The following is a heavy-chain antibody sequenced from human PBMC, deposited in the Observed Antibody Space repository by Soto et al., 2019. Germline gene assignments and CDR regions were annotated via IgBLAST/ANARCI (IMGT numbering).Heavy chain of an antibody. V-gene: IGHV3-23*01. CDR1: GFTFSTYA. D-gene: IGHD2-8*01. J-gene: IGHJ6*03. CDR2: ITTSGGNT. Sequence: GGSLRLSCAASGFTFSTYAMSWVRQAPGKGLEWVSTITTSGGNTYYADSVQGRFTISRDNSKNTLYLQMNSLRAEDTAVYYCAGRYCTNGVCYTNYYYYIDVWGKGTTVTVSS. CDR3: AGRYCTNGVCYTNYYYYIDV.